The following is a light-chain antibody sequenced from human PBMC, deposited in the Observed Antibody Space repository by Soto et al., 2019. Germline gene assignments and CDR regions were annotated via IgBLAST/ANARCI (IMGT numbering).Light chain of an antibody. V-gene: IGLV2-14*01. Sequence: QSALTQPASVSGSPGQWITISCTGTSSDIGYYNYVSWYQQDPGKAPKLIIYEVSDRPSGISSRFSGSKSGNTASLTISGLQTEDEADYYCSSYTSSSTLFGTGTKLTVL. J-gene: IGLJ1*01. CDR1: SSDIGYYNY. CDR2: EVS. CDR3: SSYTSSSTL.